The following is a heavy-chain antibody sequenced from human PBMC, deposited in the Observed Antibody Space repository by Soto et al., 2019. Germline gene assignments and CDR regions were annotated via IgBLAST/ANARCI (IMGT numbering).Heavy chain of an antibody. Sequence: SETLSLTCTVSGGSVSSGSYYWSWIRQPPGKGLEWIGYIYYSGSTNYNPSLKSRVTISVDTSKNQFSLKLSSVTAADTAVYYCARGGYCSGGSCSYYYGMDVWGQGTTVTVSS. CDR3: ARGGYCSGGSCSYYYGMDV. D-gene: IGHD2-15*01. J-gene: IGHJ6*02. CDR1: GGSVSSGSYY. V-gene: IGHV4-61*01. CDR2: IYYSGST.